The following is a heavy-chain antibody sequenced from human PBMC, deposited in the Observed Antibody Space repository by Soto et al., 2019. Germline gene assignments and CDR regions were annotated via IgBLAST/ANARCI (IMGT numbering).Heavy chain of an antibody. D-gene: IGHD4-17*01. V-gene: IGHV3-30-3*01. CDR3: ARDSILSGTTRPPPLDY. Sequence: QVQLVESGGGVVQPGRSLRLSCAASGFTFSSNAMHWVRQAPGKGLEWVAVMSYDGSNEYYAHSVKGRFTISRDNSKNTLYLQMNSLRAEDTAVYYCARDSILSGTTRPPPLDYWGQGTLVTVSS. CDR2: MSYDGSNE. CDR1: GFTFSSNA. J-gene: IGHJ4*02.